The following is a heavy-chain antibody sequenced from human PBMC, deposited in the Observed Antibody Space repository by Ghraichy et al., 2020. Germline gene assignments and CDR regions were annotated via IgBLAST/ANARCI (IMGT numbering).Heavy chain of an antibody. CDR3: ARSSNYEVFDY. J-gene: IGHJ4*02. CDR2: INHSGST. D-gene: IGHD4-11*01. CDR1: GGSFSGYY. V-gene: IGHV4-34*01. Sequence: SETLSLTCAVYGGSFSGYYWSWIRQPPGKGLEWIGEINHSGSTNYNPSLKSRVTISVDTSKNQFSLKLSSVTAADTAVYYCARSSNYEVFDYWGQGTLVTVSS.